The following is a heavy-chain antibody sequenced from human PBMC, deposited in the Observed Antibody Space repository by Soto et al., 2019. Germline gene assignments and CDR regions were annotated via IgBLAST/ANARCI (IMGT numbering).Heavy chain of an antibody. Sequence: QVQLQESGPGLVKPSQTLSLTCTVSGGSISSGGYYWSWIRQHPGKGLEWIGYIYYSGSTYYNPSLKSRVTLSLYTSKHQFSLKLSSVTAAATAVDYCARSGYSYGPNPLLYWGQGTLVTVSS. CDR1: GGSISSGGYY. V-gene: IGHV4-31*03. J-gene: IGHJ4*02. CDR3: ARSGYSYGPNPLLY. CDR2: IYYSGST. D-gene: IGHD5-18*01.